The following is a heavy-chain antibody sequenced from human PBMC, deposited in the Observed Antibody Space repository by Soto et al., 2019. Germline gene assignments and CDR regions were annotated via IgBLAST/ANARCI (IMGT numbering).Heavy chain of an antibody. CDR2: ISGSGGST. V-gene: IGHV3-23*01. CDR1: GFTFSSYA. Sequence: GGSLRLSCAASGFTFSSYAMNWLRQAPGKGLEWVSGISGSGGSTYYVDSVKGRFTISRDNSKNTLYLQMNSLRAEDTAVYYCAKAIPAAGTCYWGQGTLVTVSS. J-gene: IGHJ4*02. D-gene: IGHD6-13*01. CDR3: AKAIPAAGTCY.